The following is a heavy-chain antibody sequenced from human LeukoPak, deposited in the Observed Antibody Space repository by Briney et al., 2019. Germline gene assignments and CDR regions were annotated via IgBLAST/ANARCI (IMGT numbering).Heavy chain of an antibody. D-gene: IGHD4-23*01. V-gene: IGHV3-23*01. Sequence: GGSLRLSCAASGFTFSSYAMSGVRQAPGKRLEWVSTISGGGGGTYYADSVKGRFTISRDNSKNTLYLQMNSLRAEDTAVYYCAKRPNYGGNSGSYFDYWGQGTLVTVFS. CDR2: ISGGGGGT. CDR1: GFTFSSYA. CDR3: AKRPNYGGNSGSYFDY. J-gene: IGHJ4*02.